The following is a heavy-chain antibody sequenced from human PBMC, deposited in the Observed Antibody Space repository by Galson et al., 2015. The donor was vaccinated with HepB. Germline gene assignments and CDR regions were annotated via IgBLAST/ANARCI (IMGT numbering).Heavy chain of an antibody. V-gene: IGHV1-58*02. J-gene: IGHJ3*02. CDR2: IVVGSGNT. D-gene: IGHD6-13*01. CDR3: AADRGSSWPWPDAFDI. Sequence: SVKVSCKASGFTFTSSAMQWVRQARGQRLEWIGWIVVGSGNTNYAQKFQERVTITRDMSTSTAYMELSSLRSEDTAVYYCAADRGSSWPWPDAFDIWGQGTMVTVSS. CDR1: GFTFTSSA.